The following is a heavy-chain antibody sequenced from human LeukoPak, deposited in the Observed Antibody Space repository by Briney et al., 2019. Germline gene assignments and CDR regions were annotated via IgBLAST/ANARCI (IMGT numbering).Heavy chain of an antibody. V-gene: IGHV3-48*04. CDR2: ISSSSSTI. Sequence: PGGSLRLSCAASGFTFSSYSMNWVRQAPGKGLEWVSYISSSSSTIYYADSVKGRFTISRDNAKNSLYLQMNSLRAEDTAVYYCARDPLLRYFDWWGQGTLVTVSS. CDR1: GFTFSSYS. D-gene: IGHD3-9*01. J-gene: IGHJ4*02. CDR3: ARDPLLRYFDW.